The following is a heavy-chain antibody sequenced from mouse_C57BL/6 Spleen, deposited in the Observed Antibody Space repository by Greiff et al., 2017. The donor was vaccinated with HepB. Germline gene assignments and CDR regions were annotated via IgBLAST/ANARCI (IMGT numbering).Heavy chain of an antibody. D-gene: IGHD2-4*01. CDR2: IYPGGGYT. CDR1: GYTFTNYW. CDR3: ARSGDYDGFAY. V-gene: IGHV1-63*01. J-gene: IGHJ3*01. Sequence: QVHVKQSGAELVRPGPSVKMSCKASGYTFTNYWIGWAKQRPGHGLEWIGDIYPGGGYTNYNEKFKGKATLTADKSSSTAYMQFSSLTSEDSAIYYCARSGDYDGFAYWGQGTLVTVSA.